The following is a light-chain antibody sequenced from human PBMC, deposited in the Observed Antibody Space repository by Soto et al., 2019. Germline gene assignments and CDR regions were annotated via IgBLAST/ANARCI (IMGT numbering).Light chain of an antibody. CDR1: QSISTF. CDR2: AAS. J-gene: IGKJ1*01. V-gene: IGKV1-39*01. Sequence: DIPMTQSPSSLSASVGDRVTITCRASQSISTFLNWYQQKPGKAPNLLIYAASALQSGVPSRFSGSGSGTDFTLTISSLQPEDFATYYCQQTYSFPRTFGQGTKVEIK. CDR3: QQTYSFPRT.